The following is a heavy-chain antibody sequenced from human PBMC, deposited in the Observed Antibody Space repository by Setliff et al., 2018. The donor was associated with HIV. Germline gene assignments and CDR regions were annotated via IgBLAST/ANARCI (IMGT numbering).Heavy chain of an antibody. D-gene: IGHD6-13*01. J-gene: IGHJ4*02. CDR1: GYTFTTYA. CDR3: ARESGILHDGINYYFGY. V-gene: IGHV7-4-1*02. Sequence: ASVKVSCKASGYTFTTYAMNWVRQAPGQGLEWMGWINTNTGNPTYAQGFTGRFVFSLDTSVSTAYLQISSLKAEDTAVYYCARESGILHDGINYYFGYWGQGTLVTVSS. CDR2: INTNTGNP.